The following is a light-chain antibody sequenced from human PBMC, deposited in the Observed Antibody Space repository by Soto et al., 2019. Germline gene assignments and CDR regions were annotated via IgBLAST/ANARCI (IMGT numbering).Light chain of an antibody. Sequence: QSVLTQPPSASGTPGQRVTISCSGSSSNIGGNTVNWYQQLPGTAPKLLIYDNNQRPSGVPDRFSGSKSGTSASLAIRGLQSEDEADYICAAWDDSLNVVLFGGGTKLTVL. CDR2: DNN. V-gene: IGLV1-44*01. CDR1: SSNIGGNT. J-gene: IGLJ2*01. CDR3: AAWDDSLNVVL.